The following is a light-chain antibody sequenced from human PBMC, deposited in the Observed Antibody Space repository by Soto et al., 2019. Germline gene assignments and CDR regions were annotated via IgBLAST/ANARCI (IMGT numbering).Light chain of an antibody. CDR2: DDR. J-gene: IGLJ1*01. V-gene: IGLV3-21*02. CDR1: NIGSYN. CDR3: QVWDTTSDHFF. Sequence: SYELSQPPSVSVAPGQTARITCGGNNIGSYNVHWYQQKPGLAPVLVVYDDRDRTSGIPERFSGSNSGNTAALTISRVEAGDEADYYCQVWDTTSDHFFFGTGT.